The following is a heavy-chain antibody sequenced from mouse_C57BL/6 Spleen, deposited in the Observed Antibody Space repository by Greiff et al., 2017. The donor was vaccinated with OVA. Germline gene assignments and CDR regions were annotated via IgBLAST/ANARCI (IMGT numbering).Heavy chain of an antibody. CDR1: GYTFTSYW. J-gene: IGHJ4*01. CDR2: IYPSDSDT. CDR3: AICGSSWDYYAMDY. D-gene: IGHD1-1*01. Sequence: QVQLQQPGAELVKPGASVKVSCKASGYTFTSYWMHWVKQRPGQGLEWIGRIYPSDSDTNYNQKFKGKATLTVDKSSSTAYMQLSSLTSEDSAVYYCAICGSSWDYYAMDYWGQGTSVTVSS. V-gene: IGHV1-74*01.